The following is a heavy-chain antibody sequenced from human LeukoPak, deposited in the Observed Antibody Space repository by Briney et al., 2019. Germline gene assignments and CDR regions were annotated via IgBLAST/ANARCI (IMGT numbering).Heavy chain of an antibody. V-gene: IGHV3-30-3*01. Sequence: GRSLRLSCAASGFTFSSYATHWVRQAPGKGLEWVAVISYDGSNKYYADSVKGRFTISRDNSKNTLYLQTNSLRAEDTAVYYCARESENYYDSSGYYYSTRYYFDYWGQGTLVTVSS. CDR3: ARESENYYDSSGYYYSTRYYFDY. CDR2: ISYDGSNK. D-gene: IGHD3-22*01. J-gene: IGHJ4*02. CDR1: GFTFSSYA.